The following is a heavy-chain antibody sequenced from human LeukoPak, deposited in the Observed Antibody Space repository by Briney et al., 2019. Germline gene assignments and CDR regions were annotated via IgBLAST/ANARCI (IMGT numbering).Heavy chain of an antibody. CDR2: INSDGSST. CDR3: ARAGGGMGAFDI. D-gene: IGHD3-16*01. J-gene: IGHJ3*02. Sequence: GGSLRLSCAASGFTFSNYWMHWFRQAPGKGLVWVSHINSDGSSTTYADSVKDRFTISRDNAKNTLYLQMNSLRAEGTAVYYCARAGGGMGAFDIWGQGTMVPVSS. V-gene: IGHV3-74*01. CDR1: GFTFSNYW.